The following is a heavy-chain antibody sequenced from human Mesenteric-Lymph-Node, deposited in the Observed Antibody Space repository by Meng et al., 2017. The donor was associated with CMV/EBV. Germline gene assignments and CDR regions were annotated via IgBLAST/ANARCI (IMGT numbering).Heavy chain of an antibody. J-gene: IGHJ6*02. CDR1: GYTFTSYG. V-gene: IGHV1-18*01. Sequence: ASVKVSCKASGYTFTSYGISWVRQAPGQGLEWMGWISAYNGNTNYAQKLQGRVTMTTDTSTSTAYMELRSLRSDDTAVYYCARGGHGIKDPSHYYYYGMDVWGQGTTVTVSS. CDR2: ISAYNGNT. CDR3: ARGGHGIKDPSHYYYYGMDV. D-gene: IGHD2-15*01.